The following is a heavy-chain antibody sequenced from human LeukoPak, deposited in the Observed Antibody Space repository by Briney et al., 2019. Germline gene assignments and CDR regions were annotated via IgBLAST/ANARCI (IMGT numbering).Heavy chain of an antibody. CDR1: GGTFSSNG. CDR2: IIPIFGTA. V-gene: IGHV1-69*13. J-gene: IGHJ4*02. CDR3: AKVDDFLTGYYNGYFNY. D-gene: IGHD3-9*01. Sequence: SVKVSCKASGGTFSSNGISWVRQAPGQGLEWMGGIIPIFGTANYAQKFQGRVTITADESTSTAYMELSSLRSEDTAVYYCAKVDDFLTGYYNGYFNYWGQGTLVTVSS.